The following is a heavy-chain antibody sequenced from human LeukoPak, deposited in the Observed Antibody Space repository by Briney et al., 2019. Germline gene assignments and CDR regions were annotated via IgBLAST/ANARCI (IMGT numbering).Heavy chain of an antibody. CDR3: AKWGDYDVLTGYYVPDY. Sequence: ASLRLSCAASGFTFSNYAMSWVRQASGKGLEWVSAILGSGVTTYYADSVKSRFTVSRDNSKSTLYLQMNTLRAEDTALYYCAKWGDYDVLTGYYVPDYWGQGTLVTVSS. D-gene: IGHD3-9*01. CDR1: GFTFSNYA. V-gene: IGHV3-23*01. CDR2: ILGSGVTT. J-gene: IGHJ4*02.